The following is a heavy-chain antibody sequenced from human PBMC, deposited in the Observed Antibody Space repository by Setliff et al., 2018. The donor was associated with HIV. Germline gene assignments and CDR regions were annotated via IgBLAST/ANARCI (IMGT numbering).Heavy chain of an antibody. CDR1: GGVPNRYA. CDR3: ARDREYYYDNSGSPSFDY. Sequence: SVKVSCKASGGVPNRYAISWVRQAPGQGLEWMGGIIPIFGTANYAQRFQGRVTITADESTSTAYMELSSLRSEDTAVYYCARDREYYYDNSGSPSFDYWGQGTLVTVSS. CDR2: IIPIFGTA. D-gene: IGHD3-22*01. V-gene: IGHV1-69*13. J-gene: IGHJ4*02.